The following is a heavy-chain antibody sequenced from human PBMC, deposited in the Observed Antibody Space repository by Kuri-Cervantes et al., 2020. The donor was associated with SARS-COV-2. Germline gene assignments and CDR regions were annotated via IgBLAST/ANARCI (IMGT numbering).Heavy chain of an antibody. V-gene: IGHV4-4*07. CDR3: ARATDYYDFWSGYYSSGQEIAFDI. Sequence: SETLSLTCTVSGGSISSHYWSWIRQPAGKGLEWIGRIYTSGSTNYNPSLKSRITMSVDTSKNQFSLKLSSVTAADTAVYYCARATDYYDFWSGYYSSGQEIAFDIWGQGTMVTVSS. J-gene: IGHJ3*02. CDR2: IYTSGST. D-gene: IGHD3-3*01. CDR1: GGSISSHY.